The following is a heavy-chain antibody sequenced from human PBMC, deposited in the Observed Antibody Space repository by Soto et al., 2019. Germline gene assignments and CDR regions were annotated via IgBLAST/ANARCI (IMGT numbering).Heavy chain of an antibody. Sequence: SGPTLVNPTQTRTLTCTFSGFSLSTSGVGVGWIRRPPGKALEWLALIYWDDDKRYSPSLKSRLTITKDTSKNQVVLTMTNMDPVETATYYCAHSLVPAAKYYYYYYGMDVWGQGTTVTVSS. CDR1: GFSLSTSGVG. J-gene: IGHJ6*02. CDR3: AHSLVPAAKYYYYYYGMDV. CDR2: IYWDDDK. V-gene: IGHV2-5*02. D-gene: IGHD2-2*01.